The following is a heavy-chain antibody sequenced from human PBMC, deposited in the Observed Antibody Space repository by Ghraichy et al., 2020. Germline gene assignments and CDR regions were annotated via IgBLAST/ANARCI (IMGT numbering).Heavy chain of an antibody. CDR2: IYHSGST. CDR1: GGSISSGGYS. Sequence: SETLSLTCAVSGGSISSGGYSWSWIRQPPGKGLEWIGYIYHSGSTYYNPSLKSRVTISVDRSKNQFSLKLSSVTAADTAVYYCARGSDCSGGSCYSGSGWFDPWGQGTLVTVSS. CDR3: ARGSDCSGGSCYSGSGWFDP. J-gene: IGHJ5*02. D-gene: IGHD2-15*01. V-gene: IGHV4-30-2*01.